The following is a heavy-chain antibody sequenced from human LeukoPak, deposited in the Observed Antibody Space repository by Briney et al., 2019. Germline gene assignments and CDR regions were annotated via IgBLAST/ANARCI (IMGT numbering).Heavy chain of an antibody. CDR1: GGSISSSNW. V-gene: IGHV4-4*02. J-gene: IGHJ4*02. CDR2: IYHSGST. D-gene: IGHD4-11*01. CDR3: AGGIGTTVRGYFDF. Sequence: SGTLSLTCAVSGGSISSSNWWSWVRQPPGKGLEWIGEIYHSGSTNYNPSLKSRVTMSVDTSKNQFSLRLTSVTAADTAVYYCAGGIGTTVRGYFDFWGQGTQVTVSS.